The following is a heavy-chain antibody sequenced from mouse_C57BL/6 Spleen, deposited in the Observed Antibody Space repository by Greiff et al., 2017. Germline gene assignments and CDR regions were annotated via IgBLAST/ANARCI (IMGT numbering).Heavy chain of an antibody. D-gene: IGHD1-1*01. V-gene: IGHV3-6*01. J-gene: IGHJ2*01. CDR3: ARGITTVVAPNVDY. Sequence: EVKLVESGPGLVKPSQSLSLTCSVTGYSITSGYYWNWIRQFPGNKLEWMGYISYDGSNNYNPSLKNRISITRDTSKNQFFLKLNSVTTEDTATYYCARGITTVVAPNVDYWGQGTTLTVSS. CDR1: GYSITSGYY. CDR2: ISYDGSN.